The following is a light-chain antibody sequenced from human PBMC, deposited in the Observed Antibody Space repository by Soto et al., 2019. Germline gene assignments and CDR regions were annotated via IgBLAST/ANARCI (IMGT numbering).Light chain of an antibody. J-gene: IGKJ5*01. CDR2: GAS. V-gene: IGKV3-15*01. CDR1: QSVSTF. Sequence: EIVMTQSPATLSVSPGDSVTLSCRASQSVSTFLAWYQHRPGQPPRLLIYGASTRATGVPARFSGSGSDTDFTLTISSLQSEDFAVYFCQQCIDWPQFTFGQGTGLEIK. CDR3: QQCIDWPQFT.